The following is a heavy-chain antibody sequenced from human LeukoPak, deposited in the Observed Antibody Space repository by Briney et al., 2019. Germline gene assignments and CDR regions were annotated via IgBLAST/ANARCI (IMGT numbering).Heavy chain of an antibody. D-gene: IGHD3-16*01. Sequence: GGSPRLSCAASGFTFDDYAMHWVRQGPGKGLEWVSGISWNSGSIGYADSVKGRFTISRDNARNSLYLQMNSLRVEDTAVYYCGKDSYVGVNWFDPRGQGTLVTVSS. V-gene: IGHV3-9*01. CDR1: GFTFDDYA. CDR2: ISWNSGSI. J-gene: IGHJ5*02. CDR3: GKDSYVGVNWFDP.